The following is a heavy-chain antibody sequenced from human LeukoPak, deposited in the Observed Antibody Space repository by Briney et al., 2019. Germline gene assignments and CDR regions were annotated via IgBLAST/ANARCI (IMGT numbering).Heavy chain of an antibody. V-gene: IGHV4-30-2*01. CDR3: ATAGGTMVRGVFINDAFDI. CDR2: IYQSGST. J-gene: IGHJ3*02. D-gene: IGHD3-10*01. Sequence: SETQSLTCAVSGGSISSGGYSWSWIRQPPGKGLEWIGYIYQSGSTYYNPSLKSRVTISVDRSKNQFSLRLSSVTAADTAVYYCATAGGTMVRGVFINDAFDIWGQGTMVTVSS. CDR1: GGSISSGGYS.